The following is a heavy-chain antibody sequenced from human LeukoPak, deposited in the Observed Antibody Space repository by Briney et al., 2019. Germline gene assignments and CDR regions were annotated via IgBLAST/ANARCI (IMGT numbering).Heavy chain of an antibody. CDR1: GGSFSGYY. Sequence: SETLSLTCAVSGGSFSGYYWSWIRQPPGKGLEWIGEINHSGSTNYNPSLKSRVTISVDTSKNQFSLKLSSVTAADTAVYYCARRGLWLVQGYVDYWGQGTLVAVSS. V-gene: IGHV4-34*01. CDR3: ARRGLWLVQGYVDY. J-gene: IGHJ4*02. D-gene: IGHD6-19*01. CDR2: INHSGST.